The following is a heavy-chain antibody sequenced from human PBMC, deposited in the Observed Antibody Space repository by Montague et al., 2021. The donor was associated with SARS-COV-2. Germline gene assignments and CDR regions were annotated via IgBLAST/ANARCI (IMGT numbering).Heavy chain of an antibody. V-gene: IGHV3-7*01. J-gene: IGHJ4*02. CDR2: INQDETAK. D-gene: IGHD3/OR15-3a*01. CDR1: GFTSGDYQ. CDR3: ARSPRGSGTGWLDY. Sequence: FLRLSCAASGFTSGDYQMTWVRQAPGKGLQWVANINQDETAKTYVDSVKGRFTISRDNAKNSLILQMNSLKDEDTAVYYCARSPRGSGTGWLDYWGQGTLVTVSS.